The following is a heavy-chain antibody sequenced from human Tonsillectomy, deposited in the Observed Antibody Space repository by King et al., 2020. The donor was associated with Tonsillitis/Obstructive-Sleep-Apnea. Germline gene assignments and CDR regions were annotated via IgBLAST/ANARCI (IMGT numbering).Heavy chain of an antibody. D-gene: IGHD4-11*01. J-gene: IGHJ4*02. CDR2: IWYDGSHQ. Sequence: VQLVESGGGVVQPGRSLRLSCAASGFTFSSYGMHWVRQAPGKGLEWVAVIWYDGSHQYYADSVKGRFTISRDNSKNTLYLQMNSLRVEDTAVYYCTREVGLQYSAFDYWGQGTLVTVSS. V-gene: IGHV3-33*01. CDR1: GFTFSSYG. CDR3: TREVGLQYSAFDY.